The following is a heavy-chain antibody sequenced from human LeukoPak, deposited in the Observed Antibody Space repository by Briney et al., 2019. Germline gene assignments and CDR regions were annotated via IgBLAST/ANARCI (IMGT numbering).Heavy chain of an antibody. CDR2: ISAYNGNT. CDR1: GYTFTSYG. Sequence: GASVKVSCKASGYTFTSYGISWVRQAPGQGLEWMGWISAYNGNTNYAQKLQGRVTKTTDTSTSTAYMELRSLRSDDTAVYYCARSEVVVVPAAHYYYYGMDVWGKGTTVTVSS. D-gene: IGHD2-2*01. CDR3: ARSEVVVVPAAHYYYYGMDV. J-gene: IGHJ6*04. V-gene: IGHV1-18*04.